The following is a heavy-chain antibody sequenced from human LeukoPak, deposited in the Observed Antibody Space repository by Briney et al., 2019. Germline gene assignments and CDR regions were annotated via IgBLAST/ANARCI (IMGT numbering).Heavy chain of an antibody. CDR1: GGSISSYY. J-gene: IGHJ4*02. D-gene: IGHD1-20*01. V-gene: IGHV4-59*13. Sequence: SETLSLTCTVSGGSISSYYWNWFRQTPGKGLEWIGYIYHSGSTNYNPSLKSRLTMSLDASKKQISLSLSSVTAADTAVYFCARGHNWNDGQDYWGQGILVIVSS. CDR3: ARGHNWNDGQDY. CDR2: IYHSGST.